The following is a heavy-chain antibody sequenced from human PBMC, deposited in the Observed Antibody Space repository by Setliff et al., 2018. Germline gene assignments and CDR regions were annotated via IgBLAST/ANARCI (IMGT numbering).Heavy chain of an antibody. Sequence: PGGSLRLSCTVYGFSFNKYWMYWVRQAPGKGLEWVSRINGDATIAHYADSVKGRFTISRDNARNALYLQMVSLRGEDTGVYFCAALDWGENFYNTDVWGKGTTVTVSS. CDR2: INGDATIA. CDR3: AALDWGENFYNTDV. CDR1: GFSFNKYW. V-gene: IGHV3-74*01. D-gene: IGHD7-27*01. J-gene: IGHJ6*03.